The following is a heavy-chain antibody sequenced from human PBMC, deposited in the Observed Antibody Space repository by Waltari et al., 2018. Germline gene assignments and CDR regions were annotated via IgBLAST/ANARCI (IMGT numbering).Heavy chain of an antibody. CDR2: IHRSGMT. D-gene: IGHD1-26*01. CDR3: ARDRGRGLYLDS. Sequence: QMQLQQSGPGLVKPSESLSLTCAVSGDSMSGDDFWNWVRQSPGKGLEWIGQIHRSGMTNYNPSLASRFTLSIETSKKQFALNVTSPTAADTAMYYCARDRGRGLYLDSWGQGTLVSVSP. V-gene: IGHV4-4*02. J-gene: IGHJ4*02. CDR1: GDSMSGDDF.